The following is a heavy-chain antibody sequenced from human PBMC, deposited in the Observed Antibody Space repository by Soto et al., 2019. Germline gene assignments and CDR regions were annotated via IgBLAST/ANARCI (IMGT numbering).Heavy chain of an antibody. CDR1: GFTFSSYA. CDR2: ISYDGSNK. CDR3: ARSLAGAGTLNY. D-gene: IGHD6-19*01. V-gene: IGHV3-30-3*01. Sequence: QVQLVESGGGVVQPGRSLRLSCAASGFTFSSYAMHWVRQAPGKGLEWVAVISYDGSNKYYADSVKGRFTISRDNSKNTLYLQMNGRRAEDTAVYYWARSLAGAGTLNYWGQGTLVTVSS. J-gene: IGHJ4*02.